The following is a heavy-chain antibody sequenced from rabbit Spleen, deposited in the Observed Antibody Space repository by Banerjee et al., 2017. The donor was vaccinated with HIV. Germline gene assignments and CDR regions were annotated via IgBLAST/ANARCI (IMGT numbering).Heavy chain of an antibody. V-gene: IGHV1S45*01. CDR1: GVSFSANSY. CDR2: IDTGSSGFT. CDR3: ARDTSSSFSSYGMDL. Sequence: QEQLVESGGDLVKPGASLTLTCTASGVSFSANSYICWVRQAPGKGLEWIACIDTGSSGFTYFASWAKGRFTISKTSSTTVTLQMTSLTAADTATYFCARDTSSSFSSYGMDLWGQGTLVTVS. J-gene: IGHJ6*01. D-gene: IGHD1-1*01.